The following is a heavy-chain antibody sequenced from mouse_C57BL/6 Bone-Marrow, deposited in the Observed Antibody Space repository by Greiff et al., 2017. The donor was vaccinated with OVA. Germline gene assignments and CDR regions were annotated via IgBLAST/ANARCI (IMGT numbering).Heavy chain of an antibody. CDR2: INPSTGGT. D-gene: IGHD1-1*01. CDR3: ARSYYGSSYEGFAY. Sequence: VQLQQSGPELVKLGASVKISCKASGYSFTGYYMNWVKQSPEKSLEWIGEINPSTGGTTYNQKFKAKATLTVDKSSSTAYMQLKSLTSEDSAVYYCARSYYGSSYEGFAYWGQGTLVTVSA. J-gene: IGHJ3*01. V-gene: IGHV1-42*01. CDR1: GYSFTGYY.